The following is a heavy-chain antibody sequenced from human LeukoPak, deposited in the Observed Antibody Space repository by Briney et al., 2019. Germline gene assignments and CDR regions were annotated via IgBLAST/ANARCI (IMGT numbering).Heavy chain of an antibody. V-gene: IGHV3-30*02. J-gene: IGHJ6*02. CDR2: IRTHVSNI. D-gene: IGHD3-9*01. CDR3: KQKTAYEILTGYYHYYYGMDV. Sequence: PAGCLRLSCAASGFTFSSYGMHWVRQAPGKGLEWLAVIRTHVSNIYYADAVKSRFTISRDNSKSTMYLQMNSLRAEDTAVYFFKQKTAYEILTGYYHYYYGMDVWGQGTTVTVSS. CDR1: GFTFSSYG.